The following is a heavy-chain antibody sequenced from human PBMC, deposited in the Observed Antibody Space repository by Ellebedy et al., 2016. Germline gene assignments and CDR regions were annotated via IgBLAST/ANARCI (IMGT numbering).Heavy chain of an antibody. D-gene: IGHD2-8*01. V-gene: IGHV3-30-3*01. CDR3: ARPFLMVYAPFDC. Sequence: GGSLRLSCAASGFTFSSYALHWVRQAPGKGLEWVAVISYDGSNKYYADSVKGRFTISSDNSKNTLYLQMNSLRAEDTAVYYCARPFLMVYAPFDCWGQGTLVTVSS. CDR2: ISYDGSNK. J-gene: IGHJ4*02. CDR1: GFTFSSYA.